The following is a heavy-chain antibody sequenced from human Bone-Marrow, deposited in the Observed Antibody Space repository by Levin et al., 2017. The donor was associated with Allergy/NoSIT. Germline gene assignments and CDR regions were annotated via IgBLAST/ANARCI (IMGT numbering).Heavy chain of an antibody. V-gene: IGHV3-30*18. CDR3: AKLAVADISFDY. D-gene: IGHD6-19*01. J-gene: IGHJ4*02. CDR2: ISYDGSNK. Sequence: GESLKISCAASGFTFSSYGMHWVRQAPGKGLEWVAVISYDGSNKYYADSVKGRFTISRDNSKNTLYLQMNSLRAEDTAVYYCAKLAVADISFDYWGQGTLVTVSS. CDR1: GFTFSSYG.